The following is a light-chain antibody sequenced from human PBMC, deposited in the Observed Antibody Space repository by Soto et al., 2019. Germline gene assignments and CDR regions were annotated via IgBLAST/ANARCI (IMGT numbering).Light chain of an antibody. CDR1: SSDVGGYNY. Sequence: QSALTQPASVSGSPGQSITISCTGTSSDVGGYNYVSWYQQQPGKAPKLMIYEVSNRPSGVSTRFSGSKSGNTASLTISGLQAEYEADYYCSSYTSSSTRVFGGGTQLTVL. J-gene: IGLJ3*02. V-gene: IGLV2-14*01. CDR3: SSYTSSSTRV. CDR2: EVS.